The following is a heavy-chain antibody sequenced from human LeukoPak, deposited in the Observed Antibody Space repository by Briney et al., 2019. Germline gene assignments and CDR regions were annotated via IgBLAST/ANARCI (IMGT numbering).Heavy chain of an antibody. D-gene: IGHD6-19*01. Sequence: QPGGSLRLSCAASGLTVSSNYMSWVRQAPGKGLEWVSVIYSGGSTYYADSVKGRFTISRHNSKNTLYLQMNSLRAEDTAVYYCARGPRSGWFDYWGQGTLVTVSS. CDR3: ARGPRSGWFDY. V-gene: IGHV3-53*04. J-gene: IGHJ4*02. CDR1: GLTVSSNY. CDR2: IYSGGST.